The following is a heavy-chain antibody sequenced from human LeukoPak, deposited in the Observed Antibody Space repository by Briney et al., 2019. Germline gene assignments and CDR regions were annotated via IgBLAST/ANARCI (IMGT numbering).Heavy chain of an antibody. V-gene: IGHV3-21*01. CDR1: GFTFSSYS. CDR2: ISSSSSYI. Sequence: GGSLRPSCAASGFTFSSYSMNWVRQAPGKGLEWVSSISSSSSYIYYADSVKGRFTISRDNAKNSLYLQMNSLRAEDTAVYYCARRVGAAGTSACDYWGQGTLVTVSS. J-gene: IGHJ4*02. D-gene: IGHD6-13*01. CDR3: ARRVGAAGTSACDY.